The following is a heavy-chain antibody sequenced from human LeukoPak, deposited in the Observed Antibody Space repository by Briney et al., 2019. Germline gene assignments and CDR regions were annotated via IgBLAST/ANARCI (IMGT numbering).Heavy chain of an antibody. CDR3: TRVLGRGSYGHSDY. D-gene: IGHD5-18*01. Sequence: GGSLRLSCAASGFTFSSYSMNWVRQAPGKGLEWVSYISSSSSTIYYADSVKGRFTISRDNAKNSLYLQMNSLRAEDTAVYYCTRVLGRGSYGHSDYWGQGTLVTVSS. CDR1: GFTFSSYS. J-gene: IGHJ4*02. V-gene: IGHV3-48*01. CDR2: ISSSSSTI.